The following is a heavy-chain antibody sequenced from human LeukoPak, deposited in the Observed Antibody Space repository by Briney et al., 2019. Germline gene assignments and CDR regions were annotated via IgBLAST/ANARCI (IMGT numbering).Heavy chain of an antibody. CDR1: GGSFSGYY. CDR2: INHSGST. J-gene: IGHJ5*02. Sequence: SETLSLTCAVYGGSFSGYYWSWIRQPPGKGLEWIGEINHSGSTDYNPSLKSRVTISVDTSKNQFSLKLSSVTAADTAVYYCARRVRNSPPSGWFDPWGQGTLVTVSS. CDR3: ARRVRNSPPSGWFDP. D-gene: IGHD2/OR15-2a*01. V-gene: IGHV4-34*01.